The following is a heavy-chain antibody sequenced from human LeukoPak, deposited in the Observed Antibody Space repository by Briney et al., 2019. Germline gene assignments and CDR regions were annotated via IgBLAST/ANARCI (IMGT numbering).Heavy chain of an antibody. D-gene: IGHD3-22*01. J-gene: IGHJ4*02. CDR3: ARGRITYYYDSSGSLFDY. V-gene: IGHV4-34*01. CDR2: INHSGST. CDR1: GGSFSGYY. Sequence: SETLSLTCAVYGGSFSGYYWSWIRQPPGKGPEWIGEINHSGSTNYNPSLKSRVTISVDTSKNQFSLKLSSVTAADTAVYYCARGRITYYYDSSGSLFDYWGQGTLVTVSS.